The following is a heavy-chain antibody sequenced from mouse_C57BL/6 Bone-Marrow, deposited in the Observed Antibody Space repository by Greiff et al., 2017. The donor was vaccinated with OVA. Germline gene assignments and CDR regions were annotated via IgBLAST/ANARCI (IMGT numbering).Heavy chain of an antibody. CDR1: GFTFSDYY. CDR2: INYDGSST. V-gene: IGHV5-16*01. CDR3: ARESDGSSYFDY. Sequence: EVQLVESEGGLVQPGSSMKLSCTASGFTFSDYYMAWVRQVPEKGLEWVANINYDGSSTYYLDSLKSRFIISRDNAKNILYLQMSSLKSEDTATYYCARESDGSSYFDYWGQGSTLTVSS. D-gene: IGHD1-1*01. J-gene: IGHJ2*01.